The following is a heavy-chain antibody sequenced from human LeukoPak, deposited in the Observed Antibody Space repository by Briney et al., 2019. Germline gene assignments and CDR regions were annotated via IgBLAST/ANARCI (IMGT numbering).Heavy chain of an antibody. CDR2: INWNGGSA. V-gene: IGHV3-20*04. D-gene: IGHD4-23*01. Sequence: GGSLRLSCAASGFTFDDYGMSWVRQAPGKGLEWVSGINWNGGSAGYADSVKGRFTISRDNAKNSLYLQMNSLRAEDTALYYCARGLQGGNSADYWGQGTLVTVSS. J-gene: IGHJ4*02. CDR3: ARGLQGGNSADY. CDR1: GFTFDDYG.